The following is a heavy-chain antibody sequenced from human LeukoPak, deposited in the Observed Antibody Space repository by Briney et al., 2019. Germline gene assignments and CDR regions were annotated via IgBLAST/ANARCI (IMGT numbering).Heavy chain of an antibody. Sequence: ASLKVSCKASGYTFTSYYIHWVRQAPGQGLEYMGIIRPSSSTAYAQKFQGGVTMTRDTSTSAVYMELSSLRSEDTAVYYCAREGPETYNFDFWGQGTQVTVSS. CDR2: IRPSSST. V-gene: IGHV1-46*01. J-gene: IGHJ4*02. CDR1: GYTFTSYY. CDR3: AREGPETYNFDF. D-gene: IGHD5-18*01.